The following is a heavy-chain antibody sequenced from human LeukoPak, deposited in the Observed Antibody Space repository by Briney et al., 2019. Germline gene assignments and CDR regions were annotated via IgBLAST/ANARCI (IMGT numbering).Heavy chain of an antibody. CDR2: INHSGST. D-gene: IGHD2/OR15-2a*01. CDR3: ARSPGFYGNGKFDY. CDR1: GGSFSGYY. Sequence: SETLSLTCAVYGGSFSGYYWSWIRQPPGKGLEWIGEINHSGSTNYNPSLKSRVTISVDTSKNQFSLKLSSVTAADTAVYYCARSPGFYGNGKFDYWGQGTLVTVSS. V-gene: IGHV4-34*01. J-gene: IGHJ4*02.